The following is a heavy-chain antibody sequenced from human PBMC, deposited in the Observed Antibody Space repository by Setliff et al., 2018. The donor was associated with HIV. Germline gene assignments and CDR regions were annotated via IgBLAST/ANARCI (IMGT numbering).Heavy chain of an antibody. CDR1: GYTFTSYY. J-gene: IGHJ4*02. D-gene: IGHD5-12*01. V-gene: IGHV1-46*01. CDR2: INPSGGST. CDR3: ARGKQGGYKSAGWSFDY. Sequence: ASVKVSCKASGYTFTSYYMHWVRRAPGQGLEWMGIINPSGGSTSYAQKFQGRVTMTRDTSTSTVYMELSSLRSEDTAVYYCARGKQGGYKSAGWSFDYWGQGTLVTVSS.